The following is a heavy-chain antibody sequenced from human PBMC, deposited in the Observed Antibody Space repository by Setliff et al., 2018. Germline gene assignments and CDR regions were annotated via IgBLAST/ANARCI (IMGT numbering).Heavy chain of an antibody. D-gene: IGHD6-19*01. CDR1: GGSISSYY. J-gene: IGHJ6*03. Sequence: LSLTCTVSGGSISSYYWSWIRQPAGKGLEWIGHFYIGGSANYNPSLKSRVTMSIDTSKNQFSLKLNSVTAADMAVYYCAREQWLDPPGYYYMDVWAKGTTVTVSS. V-gene: IGHV4-4*07. CDR2: FYIGGSA. CDR3: AREQWLDPPGYYYMDV.